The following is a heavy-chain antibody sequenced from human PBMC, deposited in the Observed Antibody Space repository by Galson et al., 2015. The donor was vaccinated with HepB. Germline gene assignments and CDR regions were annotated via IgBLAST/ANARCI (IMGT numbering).Heavy chain of an antibody. J-gene: IGHJ4*02. Sequence: SLRLSCAASGFTFGNYAMHWVRQAPGKGLEWVAVISYDGSNKYYADSVKGRFTISRDNSKNTLYLQMNSLRAEDTAVYYCAKGRFLDPICDYWGQGTLVTVSS. CDR1: GFTFGNYA. V-gene: IGHV3-30*18. CDR3: AKGRFLDPICDY. D-gene: IGHD3-3*01. CDR2: ISYDGSNK.